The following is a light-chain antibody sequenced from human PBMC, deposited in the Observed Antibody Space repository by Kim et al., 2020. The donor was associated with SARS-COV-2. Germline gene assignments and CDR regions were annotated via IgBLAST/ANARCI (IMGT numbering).Light chain of an antibody. CDR1: NIGTKT. CDR3: QVWDGRIDKYV. CDR2: YDD. Sequence: SYVLTQPPSVSVAPGKTAIITCGGNNIGTKTVHWYQQKPGQAPVLLITYDDDRPSGIPERFSGSNSGNTATLTVSRVEAGDEADYYCQVWDGRIDKYVFGTGTKVTVL. V-gene: IGLV3-21*04. J-gene: IGLJ1*01.